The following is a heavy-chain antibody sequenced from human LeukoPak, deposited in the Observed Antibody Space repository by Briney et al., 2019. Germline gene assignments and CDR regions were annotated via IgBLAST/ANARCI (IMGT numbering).Heavy chain of an antibody. Sequence: PGGSLRLSCAASGFTFDDYAMHWVRQAPGKGLEWVSGISWNSGSIGYADSVKGRFTISRDNAKNSLHLQMNSLRAEDTALYYCAKDMSEDVDTAMVIDYWGQGTLVTVSS. J-gene: IGHJ4*02. CDR2: ISWNSGSI. CDR1: GFTFDDYA. CDR3: AKDMSEDVDTAMVIDY. V-gene: IGHV3-9*01. D-gene: IGHD5-18*01.